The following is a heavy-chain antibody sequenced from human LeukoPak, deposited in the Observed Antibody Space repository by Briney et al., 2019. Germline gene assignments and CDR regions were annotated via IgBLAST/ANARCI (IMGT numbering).Heavy chain of an antibody. V-gene: IGHV4-34*01. D-gene: IGHD2-15*01. Sequence: SETLSLTCAVYGGSFSGYYWSWIRQPPGKGLEWIGEINHSGSTNYNPSLKSRVTISVDTSKNQFSLKLSSVTAADTAVYYCARGQLTCSGGSCYSNHYYYYYYVDVWGEGTAVTVSS. CDR3: ARGQLTCSGGSCYSNHYYYYYYVDV. CDR2: INHSGST. J-gene: IGHJ6*03. CDR1: GGSFSGYY.